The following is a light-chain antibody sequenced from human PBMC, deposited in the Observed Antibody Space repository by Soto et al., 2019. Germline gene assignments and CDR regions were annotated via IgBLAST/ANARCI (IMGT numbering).Light chain of an antibody. Sequence: IHMTQSPSTLPASVGDRVTITCRASQSISNWLAWYQQKPGTAPKVLIYHASNLQSGVPSRFSGSGSGTDFTLTISSLQSEDFAIYYCQQYNNWPLITFGQGTRLEIK. CDR1: QSISNW. CDR3: QQYNNWPLIT. V-gene: IGKV1-5*01. J-gene: IGKJ5*01. CDR2: HAS.